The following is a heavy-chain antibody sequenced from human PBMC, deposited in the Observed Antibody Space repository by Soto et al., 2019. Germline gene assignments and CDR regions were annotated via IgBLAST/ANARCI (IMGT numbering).Heavy chain of an antibody. CDR1: AYTFTTYG. CDR2: ISGYNGQT. D-gene: IGHD3-10*01. V-gene: IGHV1-18*04. J-gene: IGHJ6*02. Sequence: QVQLVQSGPEVKKPGASVKVSCKASAYTFTTYGISWVRQAPGQGLEWMGWISGYNGQTNYPQKFRGRVTLTTDTSTSTAYMELRSLRADDTAMYYCARDNRKELWVEVLNAMDVWGQGTTVTVSS. CDR3: ARDNRKELWVEVLNAMDV.